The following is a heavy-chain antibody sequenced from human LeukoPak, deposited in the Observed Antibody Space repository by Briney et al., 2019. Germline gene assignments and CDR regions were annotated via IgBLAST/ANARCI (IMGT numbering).Heavy chain of an antibody. CDR3: ARDKFYDYVWGSYRQNWFDP. CDR2: INTCNGNT. Sequence: GASVKVSCKASGYTFSSYGISWVRQAPGQGLEWMGWINTCNGNTNYAQKLQGRVTMTTDTSTSTAYMELRSLRSDDTAVYYCARDKFYDYVWGSYRQNWFDPWGQGTLVTVSS. CDR1: GYTFSSYG. J-gene: IGHJ5*02. D-gene: IGHD3-16*02. V-gene: IGHV1-18*01.